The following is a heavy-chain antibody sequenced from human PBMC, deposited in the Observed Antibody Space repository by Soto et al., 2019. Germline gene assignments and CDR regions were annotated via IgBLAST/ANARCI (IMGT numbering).Heavy chain of an antibody. J-gene: IGHJ6*03. D-gene: IGHD3-3*01. CDR1: GGSISSYY. CDR3: ARTASTYYDFWSGYYPRYYYYYYMDV. CDR2: IYYSGST. Sequence: SETLSLTCTVSGGSISSYYWSWIRQPPGKGLEWIGYIYYSGSTNYNPSLKSRVTISVDTSKNQFSLKLSSVTAADTAVYYCARTASTYYDFWSGYYPRYYYYYYMDVWGKGTTVTVSS. V-gene: IGHV4-59*01.